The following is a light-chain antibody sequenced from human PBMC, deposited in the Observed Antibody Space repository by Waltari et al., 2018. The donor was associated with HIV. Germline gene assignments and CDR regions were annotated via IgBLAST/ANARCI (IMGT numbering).Light chain of an antibody. CDR3: QQYDDVPVT. J-gene: IGKJ2*01. V-gene: IGKV1-33*01. Sequence: DIQMTQSPSSLSAFVGDRVTITCQASQDITNFLNWYQQKPGEAPKPLIYDASNLKTGAPARFSGGGFGTHFTFTITSLQPEDIGTYYCQQYDDVPVTFGQGTKLEI. CDR2: DAS. CDR1: QDITNF.